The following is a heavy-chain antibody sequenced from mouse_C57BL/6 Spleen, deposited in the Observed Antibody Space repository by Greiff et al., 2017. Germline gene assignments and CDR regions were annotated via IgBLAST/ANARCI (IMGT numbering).Heavy chain of an antibody. CDR1: GFTFSDYG. Sequence: DVKLVESGGGLVKPGGSLKLSCAASGFTFSDYGMHWVRQAPEKGLEWVAYISSGSSTIYYADTVKGRFTISRDNAKNTLFLQMTSLRSEDTAMYYCARPVVATRYAMDYWGQGTSVTVSS. D-gene: IGHD1-1*01. V-gene: IGHV5-17*01. CDR3: ARPVVATRYAMDY. CDR2: ISSGSSTI. J-gene: IGHJ4*01.